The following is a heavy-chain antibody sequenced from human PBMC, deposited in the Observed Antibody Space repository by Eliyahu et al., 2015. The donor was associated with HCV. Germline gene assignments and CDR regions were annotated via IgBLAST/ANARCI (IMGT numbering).Heavy chain of an antibody. CDR2: ISYDGSNK. V-gene: IGHV3-30*18. D-gene: IGHD1-26*01. CDR1: GFTFSSYG. CDR3: AKRPYSGSYGYFDY. Sequence: QVQLVESGGGVVQPGRSLRLSCAASGFTFSSYGMHWVRQAPGKGLEWVAVISYDGSNKYYADSVKGRFTISRDNSKNTLYLQMNSLRAEDTAVYYCAKRPYSGSYGYFDYWGQGTLVTVSS. J-gene: IGHJ4*02.